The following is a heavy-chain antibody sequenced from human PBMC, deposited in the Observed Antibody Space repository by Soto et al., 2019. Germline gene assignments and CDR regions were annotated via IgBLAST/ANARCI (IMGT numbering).Heavy chain of an antibody. Sequence: PGGSLRLSCAASGFTFSSYSMNWVRQAPGKGLERVSSISSSSSYIYYADSVKGRFTISRDNAKNSLYLQMNSLRAEDTAVYYCARAPPDYSGYDLSYYYYYMDVWGKGTTVTVSS. V-gene: IGHV3-21*01. J-gene: IGHJ6*03. CDR3: ARAPPDYSGYDLSYYYYYMDV. CDR1: GFTFSSYS. D-gene: IGHD5-12*01. CDR2: ISSSSSYI.